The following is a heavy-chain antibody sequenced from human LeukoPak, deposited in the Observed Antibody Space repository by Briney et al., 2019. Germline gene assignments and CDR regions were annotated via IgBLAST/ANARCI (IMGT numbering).Heavy chain of an antibody. CDR2: IGTAGDT. Sequence: GGSLRLSCAASGFTFSSYDMHWVRQATGKGLEWVSAIGTAGDTYYPGSVKGRFTISRENAKNSLYLQMNSLRAGDTAVYYCARESPTMGWDYWGQGTLVTVSS. V-gene: IGHV3-13*01. D-gene: IGHD5-12*01. J-gene: IGHJ4*02. CDR3: ARESPTMGWDY. CDR1: GFTFSSYD.